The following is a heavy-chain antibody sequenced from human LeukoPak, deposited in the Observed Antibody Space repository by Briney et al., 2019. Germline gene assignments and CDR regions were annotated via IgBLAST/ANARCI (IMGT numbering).Heavy chain of an antibody. CDR3: AKGWSTWTYTDYYYMDV. D-gene: IGHD1-7*01. V-gene: IGHV3-23*01. CDR1: GFTFSSYG. J-gene: IGHJ6*03. CDR2: ISGSGGST. Sequence: GGSLRLSCAASGFTFSSYGMSWVRQAPGKGLEWVSAISGSGGSTYYADSVKGRFTISRDNSKNTLYLQMNSLRAEDTAVYYCAKGWSTWTYTDYYYMDVWGKGTTVTISS.